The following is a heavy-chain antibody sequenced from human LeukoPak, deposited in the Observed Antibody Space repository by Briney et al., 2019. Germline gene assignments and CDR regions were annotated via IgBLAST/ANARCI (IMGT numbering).Heavy chain of an antibody. CDR3: ARLGDSSGSYMDV. Sequence: SETLSLTCTVSGYSISSGYYWGWIRQPPGKGLEWIGSIYHSGSTYYNPSLKSRVTISVDTSKNQFSLKLSSVTAADTAVYYCARLGDSSGSYMDVWGKGTTVTVSS. CDR1: GYSISSGYY. J-gene: IGHJ6*03. CDR2: IYHSGST. V-gene: IGHV4-38-2*02. D-gene: IGHD6-19*01.